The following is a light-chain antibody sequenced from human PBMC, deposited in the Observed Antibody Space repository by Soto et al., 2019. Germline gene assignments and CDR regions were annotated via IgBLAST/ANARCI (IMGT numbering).Light chain of an antibody. V-gene: IGKV1-5*01. CDR1: QSISSW. CDR3: QHYSSVWA. J-gene: IGKJ1*01. CDR2: DAS. Sequence: DIQMTQSPSSLSASVGDRITITCQASQSISSWLAWYQQKPGKAPNLLIYDASTLESGVPSRFSXXRSGTEFTLTISWLHPDDFATYYCQHYSSVWAFGQGTKVDI.